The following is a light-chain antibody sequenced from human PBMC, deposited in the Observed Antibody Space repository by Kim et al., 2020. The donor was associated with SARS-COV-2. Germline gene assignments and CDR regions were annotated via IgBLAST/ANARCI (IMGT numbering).Light chain of an antibody. CDR2: RAS. Sequence: ASEGDRCIITCRASQNINNWLAWYQQKPGKAPKSLIYRASSLEYGVPSRFSGSGSGTEFTLTISSLQPDDFATYYCQQYNSYPLTFGGGTKVDIK. CDR1: QNINNW. CDR3: QQYNSYPLT. V-gene: IGKV1-5*03. J-gene: IGKJ4*01.